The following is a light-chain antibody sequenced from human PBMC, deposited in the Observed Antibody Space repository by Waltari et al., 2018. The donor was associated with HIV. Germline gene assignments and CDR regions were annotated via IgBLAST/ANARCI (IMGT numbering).Light chain of an antibody. CDR3: SSYTSSSTVV. CDR1: SSDVGGYNY. J-gene: IGLJ2*01. V-gene: IGLV2-14*01. CDR2: EVS. Sequence: QSALTQPASVSGSPGQSITISCTGTSSDVGGYNYVSWYQQHPGKAPKLMIYEVSNRPSGVSRRFSGAKSCNTASLTISGLQAEDEADYYCSSYTSSSTVVFGGGTKLTVL.